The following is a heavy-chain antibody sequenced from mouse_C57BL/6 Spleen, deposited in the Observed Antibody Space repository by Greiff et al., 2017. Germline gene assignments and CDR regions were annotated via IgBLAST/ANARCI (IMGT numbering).Heavy chain of an antibody. CDR1: GYTFTSYW. Sequence: VQLQQPGAELVKPGASVKMSCKASGYTFTSYWITWVKQRPGQGLEWIGDIYPGSGSTNYNEKFKSKATLTVDTSSSTAYMQLSSLTSEDSAVYYCARYYDYDVAWFAYWGQGTLVTVSA. CDR3: ARYYDYDVAWFAY. V-gene: IGHV1-55*01. CDR2: IYPGSGST. J-gene: IGHJ3*01. D-gene: IGHD2-4*01.